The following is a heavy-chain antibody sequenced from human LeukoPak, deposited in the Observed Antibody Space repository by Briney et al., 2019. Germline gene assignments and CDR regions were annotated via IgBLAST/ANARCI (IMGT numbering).Heavy chain of an antibody. CDR2: VHPEGNEK. D-gene: IGHD2-21*02. J-gene: IGHJ4*02. Sequence: GGSLRLSCTASGFTFSTYWMSWVRQAPGEGLEWVANVHPEGNEKYHVDSVKGRFTISRDNAKNSLYLQMNSLRVEDTAVYYCARGDDFSGDYWGQGTLVTVSS. CDR1: GFTFSTYW. CDR3: ARGDDFSGDY. V-gene: IGHV3-7*04.